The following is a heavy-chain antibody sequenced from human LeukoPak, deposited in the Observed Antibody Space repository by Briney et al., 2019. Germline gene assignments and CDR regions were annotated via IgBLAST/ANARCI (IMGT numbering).Heavy chain of an antibody. Sequence: PGGSLRLSCAASGFTFSSYAVSWVRQAPGKGLEWVANVKQDGSDKYYVDSVKGRFTISRDDAKNSLYLQMNSLRAEDTAVYYCAGDNTIFGVAHINHWGQGTLVTVSS. V-gene: IGHV3-7*01. CDR3: AGDNTIFGVAHINH. J-gene: IGHJ5*02. CDR1: GFTFSSYA. CDR2: VKQDGSDK. D-gene: IGHD3-3*01.